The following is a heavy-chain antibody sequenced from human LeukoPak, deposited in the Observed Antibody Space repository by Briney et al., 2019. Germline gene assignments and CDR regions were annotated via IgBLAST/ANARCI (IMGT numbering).Heavy chain of an antibody. Sequence: SQTLSLTCTVSGGSISSGDYYWSWIRQPPGKGLEWIGYIYYSGSTCHNPSLKSRVTISVDTSKNQFSLKLSSVTAADTAVYYCARVGGYSSSSSLGNWGQGTLVTVSS. J-gene: IGHJ4*02. CDR3: ARVGGYSSSSSLGN. V-gene: IGHV4-30-4*01. D-gene: IGHD6-13*01. CDR1: GGSISSGDYY. CDR2: IYYSGST.